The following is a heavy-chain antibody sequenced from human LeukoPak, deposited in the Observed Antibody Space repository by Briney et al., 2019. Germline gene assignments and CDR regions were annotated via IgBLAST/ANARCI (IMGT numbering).Heavy chain of an antibody. CDR1: GFTFSSYA. V-gene: IGHV3-23*01. Sequence: GGSLRLSCAASGFTFSSYAMSWVRQAPGKGLEWVSAIGGSGGSTYYADSVKGRFTISRDNSKNTLYLQMNSLRAEDTAVYYCARDPGYSSGWYFDYWGQGTLVTVSS. CDR3: ARDPGYSSGWYFDY. D-gene: IGHD6-19*01. CDR2: IGGSGGST. J-gene: IGHJ4*02.